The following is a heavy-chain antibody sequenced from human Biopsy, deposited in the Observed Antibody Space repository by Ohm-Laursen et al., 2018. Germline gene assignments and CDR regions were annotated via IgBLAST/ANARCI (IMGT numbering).Heavy chain of an antibody. CDR2: LSSRGSNI. CDR3: ARFPDFWSGYYVDS. V-gene: IGHV3-11*01. J-gene: IGHJ4*02. D-gene: IGHD3-3*01. Sequence: SLRLSCTASGFTFSDYYMSWIRQAPGKGLEWILYLSSRGSNIYYADSVKGRFTVSRDNADNSLFLQMNSLRAEDTAVYYCARFPDFWSGYYVDSWGQGTLVTVSS. CDR1: GFTFSDYY.